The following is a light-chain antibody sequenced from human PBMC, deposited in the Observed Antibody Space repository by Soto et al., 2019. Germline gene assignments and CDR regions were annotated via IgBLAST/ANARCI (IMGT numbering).Light chain of an antibody. J-gene: IGLJ1*01. Sequence: QSVLTQPASVSGSPGQSITISCTGTSSDVGGYNSVSWYQQHPGKAPKLIIYDVSHRPSGVSNRFSGSKSGNTASLTISGLQAEDEADYYCSSYSRRSTYVFGTGTKLTVL. CDR2: DVS. CDR1: SSDVGGYNS. V-gene: IGLV2-14*03. CDR3: SSYSRRSTYV.